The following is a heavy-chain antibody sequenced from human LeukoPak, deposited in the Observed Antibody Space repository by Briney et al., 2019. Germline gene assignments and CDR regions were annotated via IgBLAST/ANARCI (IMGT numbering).Heavy chain of an antibody. CDR1: GGSISPYY. V-gene: IGHV4-59*01. Sequence: SETLSLTCTVSGGSISPYYWSWSRQPPGKGLEWIGYVHYSGSTNYNPSLKSRVTISVDTSKDQFSLKLSSVTAADTAVYYCARDRAHFAYWGLGTLVTVSS. J-gene: IGHJ4*02. CDR3: ARDRAHFAY. CDR2: VHYSGST.